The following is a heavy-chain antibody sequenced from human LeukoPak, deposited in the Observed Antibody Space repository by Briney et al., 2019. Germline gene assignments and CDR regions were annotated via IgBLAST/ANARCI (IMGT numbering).Heavy chain of an antibody. V-gene: IGHV1-2*02. CDR2: INPNSGGT. CDR3: ARDLEGYYMDV. J-gene: IGHJ6*03. CDR1: GYTFTDYY. Sequence: GASVKVSCKVSGYTFTDYYMHWVRQAPGQGLEWMGWINPNSGGTNYAQKFQGRVTMTRDTSISTAYMELSRLTSDDTAVYYCARDLEGYYMDVWGKGTTVTISS.